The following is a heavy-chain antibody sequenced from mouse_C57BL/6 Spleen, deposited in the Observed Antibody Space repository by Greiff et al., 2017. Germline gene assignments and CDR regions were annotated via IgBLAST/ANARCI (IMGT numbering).Heavy chain of an antibody. CDR1: GFTFSDYG. CDR2: ISSGSSTI. J-gene: IGHJ2*01. CDR3: ARGRTYSFPYFDS. Sequence: DVHLVESGGGLVKPGGSLKLSCAASGFTFSDYGMHWVRQAPEKGLEWVAYISSGSSTIYYADTVKGRFTISRDNAKNTRFLQMTSLRSEDTAMYYCARGRTYSFPYFDSWGQGTTLTVSS. D-gene: IGHD2-12*01. V-gene: IGHV5-17*01.